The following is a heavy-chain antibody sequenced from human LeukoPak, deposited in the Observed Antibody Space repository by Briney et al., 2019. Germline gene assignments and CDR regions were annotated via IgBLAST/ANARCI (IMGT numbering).Heavy chain of an antibody. Sequence: ASVKVSCKASGYTFTSYGISWVRQAPGQGLEWMGWISAYNGNTNYAQKLQGRVTMTTDTSTSTAYMELRSLGSDDTAVYYCARRPPYCGGDCYADYWGQGTLVTVSS. J-gene: IGHJ4*02. D-gene: IGHD2-21*02. CDR3: ARRPPYCGGDCYADY. CDR1: GYTFTSYG. V-gene: IGHV1-18*01. CDR2: ISAYNGNT.